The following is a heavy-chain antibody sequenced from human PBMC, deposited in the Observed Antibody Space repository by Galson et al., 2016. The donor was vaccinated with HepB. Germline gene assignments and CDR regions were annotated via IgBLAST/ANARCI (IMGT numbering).Heavy chain of an antibody. Sequence: SETLSLTCTVSGGSVSSSTYYWAWIRQPPGKGLEWIGSTHFSGSNYYKPSLNSRVTMSVDTSENQFSLKLTSVTAADTAVYYCARGFYYDSTGYQGHFDYWGQGTLVTVSS. CDR3: ARGFYYDSTGYQGHFDY. V-gene: IGHV4-39*01. CDR2: THFSGSN. D-gene: IGHD3-22*01. J-gene: IGHJ4*02. CDR1: GGSVSSSTYY.